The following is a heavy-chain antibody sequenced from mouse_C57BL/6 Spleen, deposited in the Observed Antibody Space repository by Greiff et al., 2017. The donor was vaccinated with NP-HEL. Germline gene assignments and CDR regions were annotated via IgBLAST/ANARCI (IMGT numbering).Heavy chain of an antibody. CDR3: ARNRITTVVAYYFDY. CDR1: GYAFSSSW. D-gene: IGHD1-1*01. V-gene: IGHV1-82*01. Sequence: QVQLQQSGPELVKPGASVKISCKASGYAFSSSWMNWVKQRPGKGLEWIGRIYPGDGDTIYNGKFKGKATLTADKSSSTAYMQLSSLTSEDSAVYFCARNRITTVVAYYFDYWGQGTTLTVSS. J-gene: IGHJ2*01. CDR2: IYPGDGDT.